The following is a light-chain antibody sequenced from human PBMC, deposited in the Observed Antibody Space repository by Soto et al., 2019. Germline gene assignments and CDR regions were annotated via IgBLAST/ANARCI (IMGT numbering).Light chain of an antibody. CDR1: SSDVGGYNY. J-gene: IGLJ1*01. CDR3: SSYTSSSTLYV. V-gene: IGLV2-14*01. CDR2: DVS. Sequence: QSALTQPASVSGSPGQSITISCTGTSSDVGGYNYVSWYQQHPGKAPKLMIYDVSNRPSGVSNRFSRSKSGNTASLTISGLQPEDEADYSCSSYTSSSTLYVFGTGTKLTVL.